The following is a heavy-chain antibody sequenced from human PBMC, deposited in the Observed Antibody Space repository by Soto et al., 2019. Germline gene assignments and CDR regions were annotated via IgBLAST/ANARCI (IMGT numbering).Heavy chain of an antibody. V-gene: IGHV3-74*01. CDR2: IISDGSST. D-gene: IGHD6-19*01. J-gene: IGHJ4*02. Sequence: GGPLRLSWTASGCTCSSYWMHWVRQAPGKGLVWVSHIISDGSSTSYADSVKGRFTISRDNAKNTLYLQMNSLRAEDTAVYYCARDIGSGWYFFDYWGQGTLVTVSS. CDR1: GCTCSSYW. CDR3: ARDIGSGWYFFDY.